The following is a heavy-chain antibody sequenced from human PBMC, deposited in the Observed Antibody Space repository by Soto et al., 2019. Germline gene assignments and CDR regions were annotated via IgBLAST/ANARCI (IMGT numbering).Heavy chain of an antibody. J-gene: IGHJ4*02. CDR3: ASDYSYGMFGY. CDR2: ISTYNGNT. Sequence: QVQLVQSGAEVKKPGASVKVSCKPSGYNFTSYGISWVRQAPGQGLEWMGWISTYNGNTNSAQKLQGRVTMTTDTSTSIAYMELRSLRSDDTAVYYCASDYSYGMFGYWGQGTLVTVSS. D-gene: IGHD5-18*01. V-gene: IGHV1-18*01. CDR1: GYNFTSYG.